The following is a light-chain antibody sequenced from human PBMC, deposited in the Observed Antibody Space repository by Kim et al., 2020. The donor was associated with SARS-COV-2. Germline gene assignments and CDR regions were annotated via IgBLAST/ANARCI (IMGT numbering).Light chain of an antibody. Sequence: SSELTQDPAVSVALGQTVRITCQGDSLRSYYASCYQQKPGQAPVLVIYGKNNRPSGIPDRFSGSSSGNTASLTITGAQAEDEADYYFNSRDSSGNHLVF. CDR3: NSRDSSGNHLV. J-gene: IGLJ2*01. CDR1: SLRSYY. V-gene: IGLV3-19*01. CDR2: GKN.